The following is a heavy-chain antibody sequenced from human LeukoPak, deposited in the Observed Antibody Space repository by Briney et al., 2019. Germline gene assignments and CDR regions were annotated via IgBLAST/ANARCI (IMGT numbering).Heavy chain of an antibody. CDR3: ARSEEYSYGYVY. J-gene: IGHJ4*02. CDR2: ISRSGSTK. CDR1: GFTFSDYN. V-gene: IGHV3-11*01. D-gene: IGHD5-18*01. Sequence: GGSLRLSCAASGFTFSDYNMRWIRQAPGKGLEWVSSISRSGSTKYYADSVKGRFTISRDNAKNSLFLQMNSLRAEDTAVYYCARSEEYSYGYVYWGQGTLVTVSS.